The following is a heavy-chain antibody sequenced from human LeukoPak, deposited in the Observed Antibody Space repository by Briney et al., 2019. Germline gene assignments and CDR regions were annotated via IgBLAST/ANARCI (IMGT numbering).Heavy chain of an antibody. CDR2: INHSGST. CDR1: GGSFSGYY. V-gene: IGHV4-34*01. D-gene: IGHD1-26*01. Sequence: PSETLSLTCAVYGGSFSGYYWSWIRQPPGKGLEWIGEINHSGSTNYNPSLKSRVTISVDTSKNQFSLKLGSVTAADTAVYYCARGPEWELHYFDYWGQGTLVTVSS. J-gene: IGHJ4*02. CDR3: ARGPEWELHYFDY.